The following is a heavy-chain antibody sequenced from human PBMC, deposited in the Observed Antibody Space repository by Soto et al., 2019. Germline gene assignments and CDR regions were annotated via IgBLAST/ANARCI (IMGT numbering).Heavy chain of an antibody. Sequence: QVQLQESGPGLVKPSETLSLTCTVSGGSISSYYWSWIRQPPGKGLEWIGYIYYSGSTNYNPSLKRRVTISVDTSKTQFSLKLSSVPAADTAVYYCARHRKCSGWYWFDPWGQGTLVTVSS. J-gene: IGHJ5*02. CDR1: GGSISSYY. CDR3: ARHRKCSGWYWFDP. D-gene: IGHD6-19*01. V-gene: IGHV4-59*08. CDR2: IYYSGST.